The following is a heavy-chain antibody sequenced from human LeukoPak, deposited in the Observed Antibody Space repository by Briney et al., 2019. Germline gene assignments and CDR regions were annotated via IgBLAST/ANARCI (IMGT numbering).Heavy chain of an antibody. CDR2: IDPADGET. Sequence: ASVKISCKASGYPFSDYYIHWLQQAPGKGPEWMGRIDPADGETTYAENFQGRVTFTADTSTYTIYMELNSLTLADRAVYFCARDHEERGPYLDLWGQGTQVIVSS. CDR1: GYPFSDYY. V-gene: IGHV1-69-2*01. J-gene: IGHJ4*02. D-gene: IGHD3-10*01. CDR3: ARDHEERGPYLDL.